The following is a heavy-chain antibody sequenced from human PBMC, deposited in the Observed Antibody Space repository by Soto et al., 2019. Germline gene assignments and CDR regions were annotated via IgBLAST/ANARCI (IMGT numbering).Heavy chain of an antibody. V-gene: IGHV4-59*01. CDR3: ARGLVDTAMVTDTNWFDP. Sequence: SETLSLTCPVSGGSISSYYWSWIRQPPGKGLEWIGYIYYSGSTNYNPSLKSRVTISVDTSKNQFSLKLSSVTAADTAVYYCARGLVDTAMVTDTNWFDPWGQGTLVTVSS. D-gene: IGHD5-18*01. CDR2: IYYSGST. CDR1: GGSISSYY. J-gene: IGHJ5*02.